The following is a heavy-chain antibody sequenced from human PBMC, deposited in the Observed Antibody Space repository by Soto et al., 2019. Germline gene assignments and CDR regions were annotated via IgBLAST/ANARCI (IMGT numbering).Heavy chain of an antibody. CDR3: ARGRYGDY. CDR2: ISAHNGNT. D-gene: IGHD1-1*01. CDR1: GYGFTTYG. V-gene: IGHV1-18*01. J-gene: IGHJ4*02. Sequence: QIHLVQSGAEVKKLGASVKVSCKGSGYGFTTYGITWVRQAPGQGLEWMAWISAHNGNTNYAQKLQGRVTVTRDTSTSTAYMELRSLRSDDTAVYYCARGRYGDYWGQGVLVTVSS.